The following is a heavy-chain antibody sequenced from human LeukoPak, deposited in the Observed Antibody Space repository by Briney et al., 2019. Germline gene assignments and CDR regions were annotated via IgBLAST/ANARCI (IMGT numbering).Heavy chain of an antibody. J-gene: IGHJ4*02. CDR3: VRGAPLDF. V-gene: IGHV3-74*03. CDR1: GFTFSAYW. CDR2: INSDENSI. Sequence: GGSLRLSCAASGFTFSAYWMNWVRQAAWKGLMWVSRINSDENSISYADSVKGRFSISRDNANDRLYLQMNSLRPEDTAVYYCVRGAPLDFWGQGIPVTVSS.